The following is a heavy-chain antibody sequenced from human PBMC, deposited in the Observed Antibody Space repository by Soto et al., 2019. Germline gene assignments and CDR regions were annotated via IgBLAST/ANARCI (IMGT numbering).Heavy chain of an antibody. D-gene: IGHD1-7*01. V-gene: IGHV3-15*01. CDR2: IKSKTDGGTT. J-gene: IGHJ4*02. CDR1: GFTFSNAW. CDR3: NTDPRNLPYLRGKGY. Sequence: PGGSLRLSCAASGFTFSNAWMSWVRQAPGKGLEWVGRIKSKTDGGTTDYAAPVKGRFTISRDDSKNTLYLQMNSLKTEDTAVYYCNTDPRNLPYLRGKGYWGQGTLVTVSS.